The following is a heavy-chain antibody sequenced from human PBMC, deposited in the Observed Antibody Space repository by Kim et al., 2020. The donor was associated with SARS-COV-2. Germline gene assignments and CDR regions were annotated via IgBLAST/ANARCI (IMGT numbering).Heavy chain of an antibody. J-gene: IGHJ5*02. CDR1: GGSFSGYY. CDR2: INHSGST. D-gene: IGHD3-10*01. V-gene: IGHV4-34*01. Sequence: SETLSLTCAVYGGSFSGYYWSWIRQPPGKGLEWIGEINHSGSTNYNPSLKSRVTISVDTSKNQFSLKLSSVTAADTAVYYCARGPTIGSWGQGTLVTVSS. CDR3: ARGPTIGS.